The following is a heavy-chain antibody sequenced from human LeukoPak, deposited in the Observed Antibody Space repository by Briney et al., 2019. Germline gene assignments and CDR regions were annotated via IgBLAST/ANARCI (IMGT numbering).Heavy chain of an antibody. Sequence: SETLSLTYTVSGGSISRYYWSWIRQPPGKGLGWIGYIYDSGSTKYNPSLKSRVTVSVETSKNQFSLKLSSVTAADTAVYYCARHSIAATGADAFDIWGQGTTVTVSS. D-gene: IGHD6-13*01. J-gene: IGHJ3*02. CDR3: ARHSIAATGADAFDI. CDR1: GGSISRYY. V-gene: IGHV4-59*08. CDR2: IYDSGST.